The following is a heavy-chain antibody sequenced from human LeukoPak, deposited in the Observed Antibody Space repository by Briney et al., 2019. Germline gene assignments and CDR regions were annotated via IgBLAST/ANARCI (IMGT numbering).Heavy chain of an antibody. D-gene: IGHD3-22*01. CDR1: GGSISSFY. CDR3: ASEYYSDTSGYYSLAY. V-gene: IGHV4-4*07. J-gene: IGHJ4*02. Sequence: SETLSHTCTDSGGSISSFYWSRIRQPAGKGLEWIGRIYTSGSTNYNPSLRSRVTMSVDTSKNLFSLKLSSVTAADTAVYYCASEYYSDTSGYYSLAYWGQGTLVNVSS. CDR2: IYTSGST.